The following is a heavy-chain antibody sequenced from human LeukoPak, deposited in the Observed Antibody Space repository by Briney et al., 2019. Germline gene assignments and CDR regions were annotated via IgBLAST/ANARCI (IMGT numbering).Heavy chain of an antibody. CDR3: ARDVGGSGSPDNWFDP. V-gene: IGHV1-69*05. CDR2: IIPIFGTA. CDR1: GGTFSSYA. J-gene: IGHJ5*02. Sequence: GSSVKVSCKXSGGTFSSYAISWVRQAPGQGLEWMGRIIPIFGTANYAQKFQGRVTITTDESTSTAYTELSSLRSEDTAVYYCARDVGGSGSPDNWFDPWGQGTLVTVSS. D-gene: IGHD3-10*01.